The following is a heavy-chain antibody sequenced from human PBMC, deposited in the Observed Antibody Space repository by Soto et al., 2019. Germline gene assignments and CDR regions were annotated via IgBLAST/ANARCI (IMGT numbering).Heavy chain of an antibody. Sequence: SETLSLTCTVSGGSISTGDYFWSWIRQPPGKGLEWIGYIYYTGSTFYNPSLRSRVTISVDTSKNEFSLKLSSVTAADTAVYYCARGRGSSWYFDYWGQGTLVTVSS. J-gene: IGHJ4*02. CDR1: GGSISTGDYF. V-gene: IGHV4-30-4*01. D-gene: IGHD6-13*01. CDR2: IYYTGST. CDR3: ARGRGSSWYFDY.